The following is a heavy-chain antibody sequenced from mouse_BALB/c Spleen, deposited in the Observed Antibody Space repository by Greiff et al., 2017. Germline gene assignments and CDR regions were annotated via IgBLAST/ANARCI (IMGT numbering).Heavy chain of an antibody. CDR3: AREPLYYDYDSDAMDY. CDR1: GYSITSGYY. J-gene: IGHJ4*01. CDR2: ISYDGSN. V-gene: IGHV3-6*02. Sequence: EVKLMESGPGLVKPSQSLSLTCSVTGYSITSGYYWNWIRQFPGNKLEWMGYISYDGSNNYNPSLKNRISITRDTSKNQFFLKLNSVTTEDTATYYCAREPLYYDYDSDAMDYWGQGTSGTVSA. D-gene: IGHD2-4*01.